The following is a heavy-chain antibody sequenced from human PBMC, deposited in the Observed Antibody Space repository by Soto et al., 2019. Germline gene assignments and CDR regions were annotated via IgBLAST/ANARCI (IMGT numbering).Heavy chain of an antibody. CDR3: ARTTAVPNTLRSRYFFDY. CDR2: VYYSGTT. CDR1: GGSVSNKTYY. Sequence: AETLSLTCSVSGGSVSNKTYYWSWIRQPPGKRLEWIGYVYYSGTTNYNPSLKSRVTISVDLSKNQFSLRLSSVTTADTALYYCARTTAVPNTLRSRYFFDYWGQGTLVTVSS. J-gene: IGHJ4*02. D-gene: IGHD4-17*01. V-gene: IGHV4-61*01.